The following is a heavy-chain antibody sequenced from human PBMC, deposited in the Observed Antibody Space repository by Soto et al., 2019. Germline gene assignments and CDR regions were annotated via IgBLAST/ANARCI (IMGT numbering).Heavy chain of an antibody. Sequence: VQLLESGGGLVQPGGSLRLSCAASGFTFSTYAMAWVRQAPGKGLEWVSALSGNSGTTYSADSVKGRFTISRDNSRNTLYLQMSSLRADDTALYYCAKGSKFTTFSPNDYWDQGTLLTVSS. CDR2: LSGNSGTT. D-gene: IGHD1-1*01. J-gene: IGHJ4*02. V-gene: IGHV3-23*01. CDR3: AKGSKFTTFSPNDY. CDR1: GFTFSTYA.